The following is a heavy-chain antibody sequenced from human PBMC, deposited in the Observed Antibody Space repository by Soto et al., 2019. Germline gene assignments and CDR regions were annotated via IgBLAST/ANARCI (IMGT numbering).Heavy chain of an antibody. CDR2: INHSGST. CDR1: GGSFSGYY. V-gene: IGHV4-34*01. D-gene: IGHD3-16*01. Sequence: QVQLQQWGAGLLKPSETLSLTCAVYGGSFSGYYWSWIRQPPGKGLEWIGEINHSGSTNYNPSLKSRVTISVDTSKNQFSLKLSSVTAADTAVYYCASGYSMSTSIDYWGQGTLVTVSS. J-gene: IGHJ4*02. CDR3: ASGYSMSTSIDY.